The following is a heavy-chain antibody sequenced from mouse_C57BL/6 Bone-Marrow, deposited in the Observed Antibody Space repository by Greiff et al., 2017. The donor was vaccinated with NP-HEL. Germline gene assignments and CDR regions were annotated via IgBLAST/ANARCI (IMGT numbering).Heavy chain of an antibody. CDR3: ARHKGNLYFDY. Sequence: EVHLVESGGDLVKPGGSLKLSCAASGFTFSSYGMSWVRQTPDKRLEWVATISSGGSYTYYPDSVKGRFTISRDNAKNTLYLQMSSLKSEDTAMYYCARHKGNLYFDYWGQGTTLTVSS. J-gene: IGHJ2*01. CDR2: ISSGGSYT. CDR1: GFTFSSYG. V-gene: IGHV5-6*01. D-gene: IGHD2-1*01.